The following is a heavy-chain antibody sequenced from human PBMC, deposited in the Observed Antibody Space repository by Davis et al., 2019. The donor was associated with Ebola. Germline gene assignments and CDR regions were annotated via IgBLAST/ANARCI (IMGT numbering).Heavy chain of an antibody. Sequence: AASVKVSCKASVCTFSSYTIIWVRQAPGQGLEWMGWISAYNGNTNYAQKLQGRVTMTTDTSTSTAYMELRSLRSDDTAVYYCARRQWLSTDDAFDIWGQGTMVTVSS. V-gene: IGHV1-18*04. CDR3: ARRQWLSTDDAFDI. CDR1: VCTFSSYT. J-gene: IGHJ3*02. CDR2: ISAYNGNT. D-gene: IGHD6-19*01.